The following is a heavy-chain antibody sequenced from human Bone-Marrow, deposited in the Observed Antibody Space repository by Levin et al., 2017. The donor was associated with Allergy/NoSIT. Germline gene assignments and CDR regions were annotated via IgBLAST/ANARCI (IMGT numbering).Heavy chain of an antibody. D-gene: IGHD4-17*01. CDR2: IYDSGST. Sequence: SETLSLTCAVSGGSISSGGYSWSWIRQLPGKGLEWIGYIYDSGSTYYNPSLKSRVTISVDTSKNQISLKLNSVTAADTAVYYCARDIGYGDYVTWYFDLWGRGTLVTASS. CDR3: ARDIGYGDYVTWYFDL. V-gene: IGHV4-30-2*01. CDR1: GGSISSGGYS. J-gene: IGHJ2*01.